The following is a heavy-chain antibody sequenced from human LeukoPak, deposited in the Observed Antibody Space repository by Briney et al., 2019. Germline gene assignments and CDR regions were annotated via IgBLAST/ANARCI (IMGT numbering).Heavy chain of an antibody. V-gene: IGHV3-64D*09. Sequence: GGSLRLSCSASGFTFSAYAMYWVRQAPGKGLEYVPGISSNGGSSFYADSVKGRFTISRDNSKNTLYLQMSSLRAEDTAVYYCAAGFYFGDYWGQGTLVTVSS. CDR2: ISSNGGSS. D-gene: IGHD3-3*01. CDR1: GFTFSAYA. J-gene: IGHJ4*02. CDR3: AAGFYFGDY.